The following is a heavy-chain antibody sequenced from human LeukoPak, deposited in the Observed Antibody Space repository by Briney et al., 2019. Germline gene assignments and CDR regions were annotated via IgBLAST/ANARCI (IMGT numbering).Heavy chain of an antibody. Sequence: PGGSLRLSCAASGFTFSTYTMNWVRQAPGKGLEWVSGISGSGGSTFYADSVRGRFTISRDNSKNTLYLQMNSLRAEDTAVYYCAKSATTTNGDTDYWGQGTLVTVSS. CDR1: GFTFSTYT. D-gene: IGHD3-10*01. CDR3: AKSATTTNGDTDY. J-gene: IGHJ4*02. CDR2: ISGSGGST. V-gene: IGHV3-23*01.